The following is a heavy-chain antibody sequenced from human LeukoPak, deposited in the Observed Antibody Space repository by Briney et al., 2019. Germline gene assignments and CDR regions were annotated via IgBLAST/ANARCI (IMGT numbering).Heavy chain of an antibody. Sequence: GGSLRLSCAASGFTSSSYGMHWVRQAPGKGLEWVAVISYDGSNKYYADSVKGRFTISRDNSKNTLYLQMNSLRAEDTAVYYCAKDLSYDYGDYGGGFFYYYYGMDVWGKGTTVTVSS. D-gene: IGHD4-17*01. V-gene: IGHV3-30*18. J-gene: IGHJ6*04. CDR3: AKDLSYDYGDYGGGFFYYYYGMDV. CDR2: ISYDGSNK. CDR1: GFTSSSYG.